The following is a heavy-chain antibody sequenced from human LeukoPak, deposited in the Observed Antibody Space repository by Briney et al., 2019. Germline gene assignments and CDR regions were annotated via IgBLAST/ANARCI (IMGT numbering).Heavy chain of an antibody. J-gene: IGHJ3*02. CDR2: ISWRNIDI. CDR1: GFTFSSYS. CDR3: ARMRPWEWSHDAFDI. Sequence: GGSLRLSCAASGFTFSSYSMNWVRQAPGKGLEWVSSISWRNIDIEYADSVKGRFTISRDNAKKSLYLQMNNLRVEDTAVYYCARMRPWEWSHDAFDIWGQGTMVTVSS. D-gene: IGHD3-3*01. V-gene: IGHV3-21*01.